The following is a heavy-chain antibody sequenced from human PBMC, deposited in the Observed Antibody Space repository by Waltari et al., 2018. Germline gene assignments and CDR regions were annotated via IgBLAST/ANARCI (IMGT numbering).Heavy chain of an antibody. V-gene: IGHV1-69*10. CDR1: GGTFSSYA. D-gene: IGHD6-19*01. J-gene: IGHJ6*03. CDR3: ARYTGIAVAGPAEYYYYYMDV. CDR2: IIPILGIA. Sequence: QVQLVQSGAEVKKPGSSVKVSCKASGGTFSSYAISWVRQAPGQGLEWMGGIIPILGIANYAQKFQGRVTITADKSTSTAYMELSSLRSEDTAVYYCARYTGIAVAGPAEYYYYYMDVWGKGTTVTVSS.